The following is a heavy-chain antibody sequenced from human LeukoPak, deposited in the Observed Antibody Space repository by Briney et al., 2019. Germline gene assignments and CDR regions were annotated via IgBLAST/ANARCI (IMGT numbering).Heavy chain of an antibody. CDR3: ARDYVYAFDY. V-gene: IGHV3-48*01. CDR2: ISGSGNAK. D-gene: IGHD2/OR15-2a*01. J-gene: IGHJ4*02. Sequence: PGGSLRLSCAASGFSFRSYSMNWVRQAPGKGLEWVSYISGSGNAKHYTDSVKGRFTISRDNAENALYLQMNSLRAEDTAVYFCARDYVYAFDYWGQGTLVTVSS. CDR1: GFSFRSYS.